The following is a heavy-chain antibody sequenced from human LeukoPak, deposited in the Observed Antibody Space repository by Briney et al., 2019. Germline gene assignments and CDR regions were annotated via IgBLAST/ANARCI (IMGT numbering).Heavy chain of an antibody. D-gene: IGHD1-26*01. CDR1: GFTFGDYA. J-gene: IGHJ4*02. Sequence: PGRALRLSCTTSGFTFGDYAMSWFRQAPGKGLEWVANIKEDGSAQYYVGSVKGRFTISRDNANNSLYLQMNNLRAEDTAVYYCARGCGSLSLGYWGQGTLVAVSS. CDR3: ARGCGSLSLGY. V-gene: IGHV3-7*01. CDR2: IKEDGSAQ.